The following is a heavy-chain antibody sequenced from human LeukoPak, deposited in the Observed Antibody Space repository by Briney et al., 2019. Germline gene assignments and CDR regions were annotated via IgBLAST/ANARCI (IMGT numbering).Heavy chain of an antibody. CDR2: IYYSGNT. D-gene: IGHD3-3*01. CDR3: ARRITIFGVAPPGSWFDP. CDR1: GGSMRSFY. Sequence: PSETLSLTCTVSGGSMRSFYWSWIRQPPGKGLEWIGYIYYSGNTNYNPSLKSRVTISVDTSKNQFSLKLSSVTAADTAVYYCARRITIFGVAPPGSWFDPWGQGTLVTVSS. V-gene: IGHV4-59*08. J-gene: IGHJ5*02.